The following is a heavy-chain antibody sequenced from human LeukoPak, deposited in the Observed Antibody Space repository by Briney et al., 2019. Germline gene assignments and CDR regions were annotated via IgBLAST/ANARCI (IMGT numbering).Heavy chain of an antibody. CDR3: ARLLSPALGPLDY. Sequence: GGSLQISCKGSGCKFTNYWIAGVRQMPGQGLEGLGIIYPRDSDTRYSPSFQGQVSISVDTSIDTAYLQWSSVKASDTAMYYCARLLSPALGPLDYWGQGTLVTVSS. D-gene: IGHD7-27*01. CDR1: GCKFTNYW. CDR2: IYPRDSDT. J-gene: IGHJ4*02. V-gene: IGHV5-51*01.